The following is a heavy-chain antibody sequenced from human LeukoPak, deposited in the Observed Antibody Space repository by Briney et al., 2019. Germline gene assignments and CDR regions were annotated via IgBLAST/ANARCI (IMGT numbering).Heavy chain of an antibody. CDR3: AKDPYCPNDVCRYFDY. D-gene: IGHD2-8*01. Sequence: GGSLRLSCAASRFTFTTYPMSWVRQAPGKGLEWVSAISASGGGTYYADSVKGRFTISRDNSRSTVFLQMSSLRAEDTAVYYCAKDPYCPNDVCRYFDYWGQGSLVTVSS. J-gene: IGHJ4*02. CDR1: RFTFTTYP. CDR2: ISASGGGT. V-gene: IGHV3-23*01.